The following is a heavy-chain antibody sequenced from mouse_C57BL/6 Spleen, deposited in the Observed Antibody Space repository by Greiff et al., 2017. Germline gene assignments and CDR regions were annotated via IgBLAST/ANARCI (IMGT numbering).Heavy chain of an antibody. CDR2: INPSSGYT. V-gene: IGHV1-7*01. CDR3: ARQFITTVEDFDY. CDR1: GYTFTSYW. D-gene: IGHD1-1*01. Sequence: VQLQQSGAELAKPGASVKLSCKASGYTFTSYWMHWVKQRPGQGLEWIGYINPSSGYTKYNQKFKDKATLTADKSSSTAYMQLSSLTYEDSAVYYCARQFITTVEDFDYWGQGTTLTVSS. J-gene: IGHJ2*01.